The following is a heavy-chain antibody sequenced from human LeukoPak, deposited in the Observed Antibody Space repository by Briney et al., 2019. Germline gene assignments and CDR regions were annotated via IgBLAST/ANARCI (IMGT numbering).Heavy chain of an antibody. Sequence: ASVKVSCKASGYTFTGYYMHWVRQAPGQGLEWMGWINPNSGGTNYAQKFQGWVTMTRDTSISTAYMELSRLRSDDTAVYYCARDQGRGYSGPLMDVWGQGTTVTVSS. D-gene: IGHD5-12*01. CDR2: INPNSGGT. J-gene: IGHJ6*02. CDR3: ARDQGRGYSGPLMDV. CDR1: GYTFTGYY. V-gene: IGHV1-2*04.